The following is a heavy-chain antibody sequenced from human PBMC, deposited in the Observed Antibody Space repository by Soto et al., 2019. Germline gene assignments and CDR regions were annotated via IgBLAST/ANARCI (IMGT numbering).Heavy chain of an antibody. CDR1: GYSFTSYW. V-gene: IGHV5-51*01. Sequence: GESLKISCKGSGYSFTSYWIGWVRQMPGKGLEWMGIIYPGDSDTRYSPSFQGQVTISADKSISTAYLQWSSLKASDTAVYYCARVPEPAFYYDGSRYSTHDFWGQGTLVTVSS. CDR2: IYPGDSDT. D-gene: IGHD3-22*01. J-gene: IGHJ4*02. CDR3: ARVPEPAFYYDGSRYSTHDF.